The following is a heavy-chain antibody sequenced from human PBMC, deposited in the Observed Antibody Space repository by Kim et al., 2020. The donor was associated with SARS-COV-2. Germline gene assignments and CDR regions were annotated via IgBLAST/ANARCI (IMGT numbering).Heavy chain of an antibody. V-gene: IGHV4-39*01. CDR3: ATGSSGWVNWFDP. CDR2: IYYSGST. D-gene: IGHD6-19*01. CDR1: GGSISSSSYY. Sequence: SETLSLTCTVSGGSISSSSYYWGWIRQPPGKGLEWIGSIYYSGSTYYNPSLKSRVTISVDTSKNQFSLKLSSVTAADTAVYYCATGSSGWVNWFDPWGQGTLVTVSS. J-gene: IGHJ5*02.